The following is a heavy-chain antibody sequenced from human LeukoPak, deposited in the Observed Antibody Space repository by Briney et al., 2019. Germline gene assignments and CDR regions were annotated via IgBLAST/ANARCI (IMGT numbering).Heavy chain of an antibody. CDR3: ARDNIPYYYDSSGYSRGIAFDI. Sequence: PGGSLRLSCAASGFTFSSYSMNWVRQAPGKGLEWVSSISSSSSYIYYADSVKGRFTISRDNAKNSLYLQMNSVRAEDTAVYYCARDNIPYYYDSSGYSRGIAFDIWGQGTMVTVSS. CDR2: ISSSSSYI. J-gene: IGHJ3*02. V-gene: IGHV3-21*01. D-gene: IGHD3-22*01. CDR1: GFTFSSYS.